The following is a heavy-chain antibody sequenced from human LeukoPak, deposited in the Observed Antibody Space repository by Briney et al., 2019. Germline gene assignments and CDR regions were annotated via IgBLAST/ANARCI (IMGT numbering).Heavy chain of an antibody. CDR3: ARVGPSTVTPHRVFWFDP. CDR2: IYYSGST. V-gene: IGHV4-59*01. D-gene: IGHD4-17*01. Sequence: SETLSLTCTASGGSISSYYWSWIRQPPGKGLEWIGYIYYSGSTNYNPSLKSRVTISVDTSKNQFSLKLSSVTAADTAVYYCARVGPSTVTPHRVFWFDPWGQGTLVTVSS. J-gene: IGHJ5*02. CDR1: GGSISSYY.